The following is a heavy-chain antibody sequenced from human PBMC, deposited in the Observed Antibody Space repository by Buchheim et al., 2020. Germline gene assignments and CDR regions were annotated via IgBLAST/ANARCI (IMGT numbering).Heavy chain of an antibody. Sequence: QVQLVQSGAEVKKPGSSVKVSCKASGGTFSSYTISWVRQAPGQGLEWMGRIIPILGIANYAQKFQGRVTITADKSTSTAYMELSSLRSEDTAVYYCAREITFGGVIAFYYYYGMDVWGQGTT. D-gene: IGHD3-16*02. CDR3: AREITFGGVIAFYYYYGMDV. CDR1: GGTFSSYT. V-gene: IGHV1-69*08. J-gene: IGHJ6*02. CDR2: IIPILGIA.